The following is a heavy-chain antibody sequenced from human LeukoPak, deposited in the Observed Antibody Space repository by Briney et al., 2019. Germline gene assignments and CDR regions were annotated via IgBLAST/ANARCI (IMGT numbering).Heavy chain of an antibody. J-gene: IGHJ3*02. CDR2: IYYTGST. V-gene: IGHV4-59*01. CDR1: AASIGRYW. D-gene: IGHD4-23*01. CDR3: ATHPTVITRFDI. Sequence: SETLSLTCIISAASIGRYWSRWIRQPPGKGLEWIGYIYYTGSTNCNPSLKSRVTISLDMSKNRLSLKLSSVTAADTAVYYCATHPTVITRFDIWGQGTMVTVSS.